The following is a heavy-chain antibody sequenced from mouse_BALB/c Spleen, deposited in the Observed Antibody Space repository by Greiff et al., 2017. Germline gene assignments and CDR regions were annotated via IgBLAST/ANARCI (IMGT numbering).Heavy chain of an antibody. CDR1: GFTFSSFG. Sequence: EVHLVESGGGLVQPGGSRKLSCAASGFTFSSFGMHWVRQAPEKGLEWVAYISSGSSTIYYADTVKGRFTISRDNPKHTLFLQMTSLRSEDTAMYYCARSVYGNYYCDYWGQGTTLTVSS. D-gene: IGHD2-10*02. CDR3: ARSVYGNYYCDY. CDR2: ISSGSSTI. J-gene: IGHJ2*01. V-gene: IGHV5-17*02.